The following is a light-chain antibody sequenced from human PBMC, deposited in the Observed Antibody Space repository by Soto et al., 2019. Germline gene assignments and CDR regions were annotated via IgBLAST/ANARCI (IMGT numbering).Light chain of an antibody. CDR3: SSRTRSSTHVI. CDR2: DVS. J-gene: IGLJ2*01. CDR1: SSDIGGHNF. V-gene: IGLV2-14*01. Sequence: QSALTQPASVSGSPGQSITVSCTGTSSDIGGHNFVSWYQQYPGKAPKLMIYDVSNRPSGVSNRFSGSKSGNTASLTISGLQAEDEADYYCSSRTRSSTHVIFGGGTKLTVL.